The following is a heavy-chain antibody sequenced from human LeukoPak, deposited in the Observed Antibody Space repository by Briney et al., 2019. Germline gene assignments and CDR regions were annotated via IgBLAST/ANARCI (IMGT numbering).Heavy chain of an antibody. CDR1: GFAFSHYS. Sequence: GGSLRLSCAASGFAFSHYSMNWVSQAPGKWLQWVSFISSSRNTIYYAESVKGRFTISRDNSKNTLYLQMNSLRAEDTAVYYCALTAYGSGNYYMDVWGKGTTVTISS. V-gene: IGHV3-48*01. D-gene: IGHD3-10*01. CDR2: ISSSRNTI. J-gene: IGHJ6*03. CDR3: ALTAYGSGNYYMDV.